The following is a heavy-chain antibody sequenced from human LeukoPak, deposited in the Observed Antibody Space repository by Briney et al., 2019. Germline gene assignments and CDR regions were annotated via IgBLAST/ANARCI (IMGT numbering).Heavy chain of an antibody. CDR3: ARGYSSSSSDY. Sequence: PSETLSLTCTVSGGSISSYYWSWIRQPPGKGLEWIGYIYYSGSTNYNPSLKSQVTISVDTSKNQFSLKLSSVTAADTAVYYCARGYSSSSSDYWGQGTLVTVSS. V-gene: IGHV4-59*01. CDR2: IYYSGST. D-gene: IGHD6-6*01. CDR1: GGSISSYY. J-gene: IGHJ4*02.